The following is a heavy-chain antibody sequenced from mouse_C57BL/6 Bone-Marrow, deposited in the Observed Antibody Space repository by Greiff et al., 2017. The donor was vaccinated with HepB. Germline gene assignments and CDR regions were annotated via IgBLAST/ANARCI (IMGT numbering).Heavy chain of an antibody. J-gene: IGHJ3*01. D-gene: IGHD1-1*01. V-gene: IGHV1-82*01. Sequence: QVQLQQSGPELVKPGASVKISCKASGYAFSSSWMNWVKQRPGKGLEWIGRIYPGDGDTNYNGKFKGKATLTADKSSSTAYMQLSSLTSEDSAVYFCARRGSSLAWFAYWGQGTLVTVSA. CDR3: ARRGSSLAWFAY. CDR2: IYPGDGDT. CDR1: GYAFSSSW.